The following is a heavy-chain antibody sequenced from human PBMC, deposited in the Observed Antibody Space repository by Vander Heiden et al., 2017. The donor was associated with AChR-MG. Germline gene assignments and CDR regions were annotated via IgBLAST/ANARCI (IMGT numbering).Heavy chain of an antibody. CDR3: AREGGYDFPYYFDH. Sequence: QVQLVESGGGVVQPGRSLRPTCAASGFTFRSYAIPCVRPAPGKGLELVAVISYDGSNKFYADSVKGRFTISRDNSKNTLYLQMNSLRAEDTAVYYCAREGGYDFPYYFDHWGQGTLVTVSS. CDR2: ISYDGSNK. D-gene: IGHD3-16*01. CDR1: GFTFRSYA. V-gene: IGHV3-30*04. J-gene: IGHJ4*02.